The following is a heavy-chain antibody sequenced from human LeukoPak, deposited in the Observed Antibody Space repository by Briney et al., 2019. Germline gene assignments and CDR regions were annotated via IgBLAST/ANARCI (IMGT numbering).Heavy chain of an antibody. CDR3: TLIQGWGSGSYYRDF. V-gene: IGHV3-15*01. Sequence: GGSLRLSCAASGFSISNDWMSWVRQAPGKGLEWVARVKSRSAGETTDYAAPVKGRFTITRDDSKNTLYLQMNSLKTEDTAVYYCTLIQGWGSGSYYRDFWGQGTLVTVSS. D-gene: IGHD3-10*01. CDR2: VKSRSAGETT. CDR1: GFSISNDW. J-gene: IGHJ4*02.